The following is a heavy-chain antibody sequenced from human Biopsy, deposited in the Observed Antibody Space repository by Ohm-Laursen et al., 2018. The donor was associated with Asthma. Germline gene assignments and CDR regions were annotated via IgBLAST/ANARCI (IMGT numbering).Heavy chain of an antibody. D-gene: IGHD3-22*01. J-gene: IGHJ4*02. V-gene: IGHV4-31*11. CDR2: IYYSGST. CDR1: PGSFSGFF. CDR3: ARAQDYYDSRGYYRSFDY. Sequence: TLSLTCDVYPGSFSGFFWTWIRQHPGKGLEWIGFIYYSGSTYYNPSLKSRVSISIDTSKNQFSLKLSSVTAADTAVYYCARAQDYYDSRGYYRSFDYWGQGTQVTVSS.